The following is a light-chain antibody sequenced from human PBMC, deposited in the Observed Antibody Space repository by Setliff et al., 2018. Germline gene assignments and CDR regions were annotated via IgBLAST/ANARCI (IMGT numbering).Light chain of an antibody. Sequence: QSALAQPASMSGSPAQSITISCTGTNSDVGGYNYVSWYQQHPGKAPKVRIYEVSKRPSGLSYRFSGSKSGNTASLTTSGLQPEDEADYYCCSYAGSSTIIFGGGTKGTVL. CDR1: NSDVGGYNY. CDR2: EVS. V-gene: IGLV2-23*02. CDR3: CSYAGSSTII. J-gene: IGLJ2*01.